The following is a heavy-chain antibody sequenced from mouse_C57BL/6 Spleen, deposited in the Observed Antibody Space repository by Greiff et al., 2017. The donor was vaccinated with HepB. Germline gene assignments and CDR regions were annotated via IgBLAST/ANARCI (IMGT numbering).Heavy chain of an antibody. Sequence: VKLQQPGAELVRPGSSVKLSCKASGYTFTSYWMHWVKQRPIQGLEWIGNIDPSDSETHYNQKFKDKATLTVDKSSSTAYMQLSSLTSEDSAVYYCARLDYSADYWGQGTTLTVSS. CDR1: GYTFTSYW. V-gene: IGHV1-52*01. J-gene: IGHJ2*01. D-gene: IGHD2-12*01. CDR2: IDPSDSET. CDR3: ARLDYSADY.